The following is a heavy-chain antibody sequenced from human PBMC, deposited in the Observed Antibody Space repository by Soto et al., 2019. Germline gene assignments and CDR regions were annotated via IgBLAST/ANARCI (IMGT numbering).Heavy chain of an antibody. V-gene: IGHV1-8*01. CDR3: ARVKVTMVRAQRALDV. CDR1: GYTFTSYD. J-gene: IGHJ3*01. D-gene: IGHD3-10*01. Sequence: ASVKVSCKASGYTFTSYDINWVRQATGQGLEWMGWMNPNSGNTGYAQKFQGRVTMTRNTSISTAYMELSSLRSEDTAVYYCARVKVTMVRAQRALDVWGQGTMVTVSS. CDR2: MNPNSGNT.